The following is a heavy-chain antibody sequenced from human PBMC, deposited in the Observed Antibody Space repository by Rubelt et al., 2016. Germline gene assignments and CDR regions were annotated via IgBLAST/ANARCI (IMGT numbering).Heavy chain of an antibody. CDR2: INHSGST. CDR1: GGSFSGYY. V-gene: IGHV4-34*01. J-gene: IGHJ6*02. D-gene: IGHD6-13*01. Sequence: QVQLQQWGAGLLKPSETLSLTCAVYGGSFSGYYWSWIRQPPGKGLGWIGEINHSGSTNYKPSLKSRVTISVDTAKNQFSLKLSSVTAADTAVYYCARGRRGSSSWLGRDYYGMDVWGQGTTVTVSS. CDR3: ARGRRGSSSWLGRDYYGMDV.